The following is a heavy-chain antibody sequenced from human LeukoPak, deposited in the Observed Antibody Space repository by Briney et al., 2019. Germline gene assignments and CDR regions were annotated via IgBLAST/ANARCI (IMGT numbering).Heavy chain of an antibody. CDR3: ARAGPRRDGYNVDH. V-gene: IGHV4-61*08. CDR2: VYYTGST. Sequence: SETLSLTCAVSGGSVSSGGFSWGWIRQTPGKGLEYIGYVYYTGSTTYNPSLKSRITVSVDTSKNQFSLKLSSVTAADTAMYYCARAGPRRDGYNVDHWGQGTLVTVSS. D-gene: IGHD5-24*01. J-gene: IGHJ4*02. CDR1: GGSVSSGGFS.